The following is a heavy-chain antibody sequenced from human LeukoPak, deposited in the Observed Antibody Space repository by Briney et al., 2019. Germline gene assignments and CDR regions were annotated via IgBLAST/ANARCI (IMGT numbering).Heavy chain of an antibody. V-gene: IGHV3-11*01. Sequence: SLRPSCAASAFTFSDYYMSWIRQAPGKGLEWVSYISNTGHTKYYADSVKGRLTISRDNAKKSLYLQMNTLRVGDTAVYYCAKTDYGGNLGFDIWGQGTMVTVSS. CDR3: AKTDYGGNLGFDI. J-gene: IGHJ3*02. CDR2: ISNTGHTK. CDR1: AFTFSDYY. D-gene: IGHD4-23*01.